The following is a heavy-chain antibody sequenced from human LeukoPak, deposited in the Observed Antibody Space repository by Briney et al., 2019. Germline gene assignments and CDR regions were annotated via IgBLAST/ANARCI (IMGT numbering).Heavy chain of an antibody. CDR3: ARRAMSSGYDGWYFDL. CDR2: MSYSGRA. D-gene: IGHD3-22*01. CDR1: GGSISSSSYY. V-gene: IGHV4-39*01. J-gene: IGHJ2*01. Sequence: PSETLSPTCNVSGGSISSSSYYWGWTRHPPGKGLEGIGIMSYSGRANYNPSLKRQIAISVDTSKNQFSLKLSSVTAADTAVYYCARRAMSSGYDGWYFDLWGRGTLVTVSS.